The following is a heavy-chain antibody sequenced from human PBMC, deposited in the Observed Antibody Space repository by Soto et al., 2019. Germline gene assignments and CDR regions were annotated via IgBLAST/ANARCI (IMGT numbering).Heavy chain of an antibody. J-gene: IGHJ6*03. CDR1: GGSFSGYQ. CDR3: ARGLILWFGELSRRGGYYYYMDV. D-gene: IGHD3-10*01. Sequence: QVQLQQWGAGLLKPSETLSLTCAVYGGSFSGYQWSWIRQTPGKGLEWIGEINDSGNINYNPSLKSRVTMLLDTPKTQISLKLSSVTAADSAVYYCARGLILWFGELSRRGGYYYYMDVWGKGTTVTVSS. CDR2: INDSGNI. V-gene: IGHV4-34*01.